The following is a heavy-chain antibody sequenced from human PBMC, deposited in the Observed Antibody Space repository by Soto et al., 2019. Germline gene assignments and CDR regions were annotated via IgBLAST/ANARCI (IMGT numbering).Heavy chain of an antibody. Sequence: QVQLQESGPGLVKQSETLSLTCNVSGGSINSGGYYWGWIRQPPGTGLAWSGYIHYSGETSYNPSLKSRGSISLDPSGHYFSLKVTSVTAADTAVYYCARCMDACGFDSWGQGTLVTVSS. D-gene: IGHD2-8*01. J-gene: IGHJ4*02. V-gene: IGHV4-30-4*01. CDR2: IHYSGET. CDR1: GGSINSGGYY. CDR3: ARCMDACGFDS.